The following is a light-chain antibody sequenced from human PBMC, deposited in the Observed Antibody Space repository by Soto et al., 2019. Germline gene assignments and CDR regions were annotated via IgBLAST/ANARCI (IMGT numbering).Light chain of an antibody. CDR3: QQYDYSRT. V-gene: IGKV1-5*03. CDR1: QSISSW. J-gene: IGKJ1*01. Sequence: DIQMTQSPSTLSASVGDRVTIICRASQSISSWLAWYQQKAGKAPKLLISKASNLDSGVPSRFSGSGSGTEFNLTISSLQPEDFATYYCQQYDYSRTFGQGTKVDIK. CDR2: KAS.